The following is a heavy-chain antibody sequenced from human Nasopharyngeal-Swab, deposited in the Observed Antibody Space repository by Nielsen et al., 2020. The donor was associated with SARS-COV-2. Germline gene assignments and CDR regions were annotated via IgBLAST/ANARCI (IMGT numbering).Heavy chain of an antibody. Sequence: GVLKISGSASGFSITTYGMTWVRQAPGKGLEWVSGISELGSGIYYADSVWGRFSISRDTSKNTVYLQMNSLRADDTALYFCTRGLTGHIVQWNPSPYWGQGTLVTVSS. V-gene: IGHV3-23*01. D-gene: IGHD1-14*01. J-gene: IGHJ4*02. CDR3: TRGLTGHIVQWNPSPY. CDR1: GFSITTYG. CDR2: ISELGSGI.